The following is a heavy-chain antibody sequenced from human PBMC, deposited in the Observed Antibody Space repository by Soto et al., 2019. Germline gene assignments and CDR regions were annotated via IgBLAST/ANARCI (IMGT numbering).Heavy chain of an antibody. CDR2: ITDNGGDA. Sequence: GSLRLSCVASGLTFGGRAMSRVRQAPGEGLQWVATITDNGGDAKYADSVRGRFVISRDNSKKTLYLQMTSLTAEDSAMYFCARGSTESYPGSRIFDFWGRGTLVTVS. V-gene: IGHV3-23*01. D-gene: IGHD3-10*01. J-gene: IGHJ4*02. CDR1: GLTFGGRA. CDR3: ARGSTESYPGSRIFDF.